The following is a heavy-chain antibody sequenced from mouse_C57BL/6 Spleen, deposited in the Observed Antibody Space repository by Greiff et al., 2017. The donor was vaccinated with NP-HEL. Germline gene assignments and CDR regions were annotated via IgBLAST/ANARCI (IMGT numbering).Heavy chain of an antibody. CDR3: GRDGEPWYFDV. J-gene: IGHJ1*03. V-gene: IGHV1-19*01. CDR2: INPYNGGT. Sequence: EVKLMESGPVLVKPGASVKMSCKASGYTFTDYYMHWVKQSHGKSLEWIGVINPYNGGTTYNQTFKGKATLTVDKSSSTAYMELNSLTSEDAAVYYCGRDGEPWYFDVWGTGTTVTVSS. CDR1: GYTFTDYY.